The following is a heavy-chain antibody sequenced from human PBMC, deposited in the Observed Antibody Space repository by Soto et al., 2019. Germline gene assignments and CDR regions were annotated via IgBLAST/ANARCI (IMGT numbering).Heavy chain of an antibody. V-gene: IGHV1-18*01. Sequence: QVHLVQSGAEVKKPGASVNVSCKTSGYTFTRNGISWVRQAPGQGLEWMGWISPNSGNIKYAQKLQGRVIMTTDTSTSTAYLELRRLRSDDTAVYYCVKDSNSNSWPTRDVSGPGITVTVSS. D-gene: IGHD2-2*01. CDR3: VKDSNSNSWPTRDV. J-gene: IGHJ6*02. CDR1: GYTFTRNG. CDR2: ISPNSGNI.